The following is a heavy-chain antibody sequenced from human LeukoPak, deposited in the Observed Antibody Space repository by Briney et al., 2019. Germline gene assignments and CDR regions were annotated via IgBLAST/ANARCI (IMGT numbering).Heavy chain of an antibody. V-gene: IGHV1-2*02. Sequence: ASVKVSCKASGYTFTAYYIHWVRQAPGQGLEWMGWINPNSGGTNYAQKFQGRVTMTRDTSISTAYMELSRLRSDDTAVYYCARPVDTAMVISWFDPWGQGTLVTVSS. J-gene: IGHJ5*02. CDR3: ARPVDTAMVISWFDP. CDR1: GYTFTAYY. CDR2: INPNSGGT. D-gene: IGHD5-18*01.